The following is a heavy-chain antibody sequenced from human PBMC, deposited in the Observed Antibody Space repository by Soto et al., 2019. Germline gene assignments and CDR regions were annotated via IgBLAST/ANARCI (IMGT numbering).Heavy chain of an antibody. V-gene: IGHV3-30*18. CDR2: ISYDGNVK. CDR3: AKDLKVSGGFHGSLNYYYGMDV. D-gene: IGHD3-10*01. CDR1: GFSFSNHG. J-gene: IGHJ6*02. Sequence: QVQLAESGGGVVQPGRSLRISCAASGFSFSNHGMQWVRQAPGKGLEWVAVISYDGNVKYYTDSVKGRFTISRDNSQSTLFLQMGSVRPEDAAVYYCAKDLKVSGGFHGSLNYYYGMDVWGQGTTVTVSS.